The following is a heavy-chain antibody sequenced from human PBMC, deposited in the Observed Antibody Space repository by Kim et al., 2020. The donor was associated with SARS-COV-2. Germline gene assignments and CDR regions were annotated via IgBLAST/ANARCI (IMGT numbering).Heavy chain of an antibody. CDR3: AKDLDLDY. V-gene: IGHV3-9*01. CDR1: GFTFDDYA. CDR2: ISWNSGSI. Sequence: GGSLRLSCAASGFTFDDYAMHWVRQAPGKGLEWVSGISWNSGSIGYADSVKGRFTISRDNAKNSLYLQMNSLRAEDTALYYCAKDLDLDYWGQGTLVTVSS. J-gene: IGHJ4*02.